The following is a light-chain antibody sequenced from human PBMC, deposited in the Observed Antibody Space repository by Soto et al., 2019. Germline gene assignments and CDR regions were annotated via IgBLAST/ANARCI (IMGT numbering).Light chain of an antibody. CDR3: QQYNNWLT. J-gene: IGKJ4*01. Sequence: EIGMTQSPATLSVSPGERATLSCRASESVSSNLAWYQQKPGQALRPLIYGASTRATGIPARFSGSGSGTEFTLTISSLQSDDFALYYCQQYNNWLTFGGGTKVEIK. V-gene: IGKV3-15*01. CDR1: ESVSSN. CDR2: GAS.